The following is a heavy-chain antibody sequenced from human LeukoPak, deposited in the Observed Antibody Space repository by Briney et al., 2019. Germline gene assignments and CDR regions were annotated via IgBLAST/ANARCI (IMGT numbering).Heavy chain of an antibody. Sequence: PGGSLRLSCAAAGFPFSTYIMNWVRQAPGKGLEWVSSISGSSGYIYYADSVKGRFTISRNNAMNSLYLQVDSLRGDDTAVYYCARDYEGDLWGQGTLVTVSS. CDR2: ISGSSGYI. V-gene: IGHV3-21*01. CDR3: ARDYEGDL. J-gene: IGHJ5*02. CDR1: GFPFSTYI. D-gene: IGHD3-22*01.